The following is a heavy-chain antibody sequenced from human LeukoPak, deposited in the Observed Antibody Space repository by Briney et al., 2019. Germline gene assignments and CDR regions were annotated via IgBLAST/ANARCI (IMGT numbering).Heavy chain of an antibody. Sequence: PGGSLRLSCAASGFTFSSYSMIWFRQAPGKGLEWVSHISIGSSNIYYADSVKGRFTISRDNTKNSLYLQMNSLRAEDTAVYFCARDSGSYSRWGQGTLVTVSS. D-gene: IGHD1-26*01. CDR2: ISIGSSNI. J-gene: IGHJ4*02. V-gene: IGHV3-48*04. CDR3: ARDSGSYSR. CDR1: GFTFSSYS.